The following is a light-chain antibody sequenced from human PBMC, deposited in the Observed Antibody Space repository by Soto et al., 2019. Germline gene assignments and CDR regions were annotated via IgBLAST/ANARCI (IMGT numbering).Light chain of an antibody. CDR3: QQRSTWLT. CDR1: QSVSSY. J-gene: IGKJ4*01. Sequence: EIVLTQSPATLSLSPGERATLSCRASQSVSSYLAWYQQKPGQAPMLLIYAASNRATGIPARFSGSGSGTDFTLTISSLEPEDSAFYYCQQRSTWLTFGGGTKVEIK. CDR2: AAS. V-gene: IGKV3-11*01.